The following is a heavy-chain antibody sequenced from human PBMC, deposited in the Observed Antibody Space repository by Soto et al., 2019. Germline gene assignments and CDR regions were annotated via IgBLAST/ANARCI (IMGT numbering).Heavy chain of an antibody. D-gene: IGHD3-22*01. V-gene: IGHV3-33*01. CDR2: IWYDGSNK. J-gene: IGHJ3*02. CDR3: ARDSAYYYDNGGAFDI. Sequence: QVQLVESGGGVVQPGRSLRLSCAASGFIFSSNGMHWVRQAPGKGLEWGAVIWYDGSNKHYADSAKGRFTISRDNSKNTLYLQMNSLRAEDTAVYYCARDSAYYYDNGGAFDIWGQGTMVTVSS. CDR1: GFIFSSNG.